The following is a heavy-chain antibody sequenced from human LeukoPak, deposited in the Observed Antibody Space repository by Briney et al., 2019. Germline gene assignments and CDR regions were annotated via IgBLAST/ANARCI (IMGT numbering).Heavy chain of an antibody. Sequence: SETLSLTCAVYGGSFSGYYWSWIRQPPGKGLEWIGEINHSESTNYNPPLKSRVTISVDTSKNQFSLKLSSVTAADTAVYYCASGRAAAGVSGADYWGQGTLVTVSS. CDR2: INHSEST. V-gene: IGHV4-34*01. J-gene: IGHJ4*02. CDR1: GGSFSGYY. D-gene: IGHD6-13*01. CDR3: ASGRAAAGVSGADY.